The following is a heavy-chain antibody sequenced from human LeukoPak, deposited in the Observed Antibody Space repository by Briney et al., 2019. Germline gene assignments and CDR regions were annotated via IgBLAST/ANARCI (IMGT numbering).Heavy chain of an antibody. CDR1: GFTFSNYW. CDR2: IKQDATAK. D-gene: IGHD1-26*01. J-gene: IGHJ5*01. V-gene: IGHV3-7*01. Sequence: GGSLRLSCVASGFTFSNYWMSWVRQAPGKGLEWVAHIKQDATAKFYVDSVKGRFTVSRDNANNSLFLQMTYLGAEDTAVYYCVRGGAGSGSFDFWGQGTLVTVSS. CDR3: VRGGAGSGSFDF.